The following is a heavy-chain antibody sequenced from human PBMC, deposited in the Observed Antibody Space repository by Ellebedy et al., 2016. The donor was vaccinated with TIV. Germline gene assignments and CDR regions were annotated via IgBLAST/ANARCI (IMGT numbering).Heavy chain of an antibody. J-gene: IGHJ3*02. CDR3: VRVYTGDYDDAFDI. CDR2: IYYGGST. Sequence: SETLSLTCTVSGGSISSYYWSWIRQPPGKGLEWIGYIYYGGSTNYNPSLKSRVTISVDTSKNQFSLKLTSVTAADTAVYYCVRVYTGDYDDAFDIWGQGTMVTVSS. V-gene: IGHV4-59*01. CDR1: GGSISSYY. D-gene: IGHD4-17*01.